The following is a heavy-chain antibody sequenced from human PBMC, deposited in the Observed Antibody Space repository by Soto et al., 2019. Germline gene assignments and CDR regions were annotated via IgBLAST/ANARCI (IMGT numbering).Heavy chain of an antibody. Sequence: SVKVSCKASGGTFGSYAISWVRQAPGQGLEWMGGIIPIFGAANYAQKFQGRVTITADESTSTAYMELSSLRSEDTAVYYCASGPPGGGYYYYYGMDVWGQGTTVTVSS. CDR3: ASGPPGGGYYYYYGMDV. D-gene: IGHD3-10*01. V-gene: IGHV1-69*13. CDR2: IIPIFGAA. CDR1: GGTFGSYA. J-gene: IGHJ6*02.